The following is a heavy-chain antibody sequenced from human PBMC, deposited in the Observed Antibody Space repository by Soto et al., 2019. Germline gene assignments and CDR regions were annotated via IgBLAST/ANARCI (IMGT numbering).Heavy chain of an antibody. V-gene: IGHV1-18*01. Sequence: GASVKVSCKASGYTFTSYGISWVRQAPGQGLEWMGWISAYNGNTNYAQKLQGRVTMTTDTSTSTAYMELRSLRSDDTAVYYCARAERYYYDSSGYYPIKSDWFDPWGQGTLVTVSS. CDR1: GYTFTSYG. D-gene: IGHD3-22*01. CDR2: ISAYNGNT. CDR3: ARAERYYYDSSGYYPIKSDWFDP. J-gene: IGHJ5*02.